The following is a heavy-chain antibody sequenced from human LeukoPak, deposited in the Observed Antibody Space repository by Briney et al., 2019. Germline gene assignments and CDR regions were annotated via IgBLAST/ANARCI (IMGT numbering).Heavy chain of an antibody. D-gene: IGHD3-10*02. J-gene: IGHJ6*04. CDR1: GFTFSGHG. CDR3: AELGITMIGGV. V-gene: IGHV3-48*04. Sequence: QTGGSLRLSCAASGFTFSGHGIYWVRQAPGKGLEWVSYISSSGSTIYYADSVKGRFTISRDNAKNSLYLQMNSLRAEDTAVYYCAELGITMIGGVWGKGTTVTISS. CDR2: ISSSGSTI.